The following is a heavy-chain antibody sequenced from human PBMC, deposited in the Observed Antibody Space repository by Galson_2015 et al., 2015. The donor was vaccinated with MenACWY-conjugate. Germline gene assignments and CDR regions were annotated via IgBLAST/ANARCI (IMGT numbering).Heavy chain of an antibody. CDR1: GYSFTNYW. J-gene: IGHJ6*02. D-gene: IGHD1-26*01. CDR3: ARHPPGGRGMDV. V-gene: IGHV5-51*01. CDR2: IDPVNSNI. Sequence: SGADVKQPGESPKISCKGSGYSFTNYWIAWVRQMPGKGLEWVGLIDPVNSNIRYSPSFQGQVTISADESISTAYLQWSSLKASDTATYYCARHPPGGRGMDVWGRGTTVTVSS.